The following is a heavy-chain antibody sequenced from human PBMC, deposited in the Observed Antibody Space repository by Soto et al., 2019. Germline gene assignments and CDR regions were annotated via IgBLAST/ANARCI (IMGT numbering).Heavy chain of an antibody. CDR1: GYTFTSYA. CDR3: ARDQGIAYCGGDCYSDWYFDL. D-gene: IGHD2-21*01. Sequence: QVQLVQSGAEVKKPGASVKVSCKASGYTFTSYAMHWVRQAPGQRLEWMGWINAGNGNTKYPQKFQGRVSITRDTSASTAYMELSSLRSEDTAVYYCARDQGIAYCGGDCYSDWYFDLWGRGTLVTVSS. J-gene: IGHJ2*01. V-gene: IGHV1-3*01. CDR2: INAGNGNT.